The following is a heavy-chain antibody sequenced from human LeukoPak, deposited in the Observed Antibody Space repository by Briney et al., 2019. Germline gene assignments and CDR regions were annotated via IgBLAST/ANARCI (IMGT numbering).Heavy chain of an antibody. J-gene: IGHJ6*03. Sequence: HPGGSLRLSCAASGFTFSTFELNWVRQAPGKGLEWVSYISSSGSTIYYADSVKGRFTISRDNSKNSLYLQMDSLRVEDTAVYYCVRDPSYGSSWYYYMDVWGKGTTVTVSS. CDR1: GFTFSTFE. V-gene: IGHV3-48*03. D-gene: IGHD6-13*01. CDR2: ISSSGSTI. CDR3: VRDPSYGSSWYYYMDV.